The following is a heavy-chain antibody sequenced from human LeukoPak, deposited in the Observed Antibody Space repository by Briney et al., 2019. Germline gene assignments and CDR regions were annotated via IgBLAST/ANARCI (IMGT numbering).Heavy chain of an antibody. CDR2: IYYSGST. CDR3: ASGAPGSLDYYMDV. Sequence: SSETLSLTCTVSGGSISSYYWSWIRQPPGKGLEWFGYIYYSGSTNYNPSLKSRVTISVDTSKNQFSLKLSSVTAADTAVYYCASGAPGSLDYYMDVWGKGTTVTVSS. J-gene: IGHJ6*03. V-gene: IGHV4-59*01. CDR1: GGSISSYY. D-gene: IGHD3-16*01.